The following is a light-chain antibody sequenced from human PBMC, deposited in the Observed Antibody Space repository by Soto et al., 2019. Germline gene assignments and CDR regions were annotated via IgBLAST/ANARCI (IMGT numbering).Light chain of an antibody. CDR2: AAS. CDR1: QSISSY. CDR3: QQSYSSSWT. J-gene: IGKJ1*01. V-gene: IGKV1-39*01. Sequence: DIQMTQAPSSLSASVGDRVTITFRASQSISSYLNWYQQKPGKAPKLLIYAASSLQSGVPSRFSGSGSGTDFTLTISSLQPEDFATYYCQQSYSSSWTLAQGNKVDI.